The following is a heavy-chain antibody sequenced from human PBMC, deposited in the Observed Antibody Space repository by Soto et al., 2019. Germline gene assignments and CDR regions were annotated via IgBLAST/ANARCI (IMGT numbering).Heavy chain of an antibody. D-gene: IGHD1-1*01. V-gene: IGHV3-30-3*01. CDR3: AREKGYPYYYGMDV. CDR1: GFTFSSYA. J-gene: IGHJ6*02. CDR2: ISYDGSNK. Sequence: QVQLVESGGGVVQPGRSLRLSCAASGFTFSSYAMHWVRQAPGKGLEWVGVISYDGSNKYYADSVKGRFTISRDNSKDPVYLQMNSLRAEDTAVYYWAREKGYPYYYGMDVWGQGTTVTVSS.